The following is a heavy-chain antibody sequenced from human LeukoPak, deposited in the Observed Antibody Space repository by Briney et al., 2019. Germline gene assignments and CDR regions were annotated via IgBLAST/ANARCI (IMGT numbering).Heavy chain of an antibody. CDR3: ARGSGSYYNVPWFDP. CDR2: FDPEDGET. Sequence: ASVKVSCKASGYTFTSYGISWVRQAPGKGLEWMGGFDPEDGETIYAQKFQGRVTMTEDTSTDTAYMELSSLRSEDTAVYYCARGSGSYYNVPWFDPWGQGTLVTVSS. J-gene: IGHJ5*02. CDR1: GYTFTSYG. V-gene: IGHV1-24*01. D-gene: IGHD3-10*01.